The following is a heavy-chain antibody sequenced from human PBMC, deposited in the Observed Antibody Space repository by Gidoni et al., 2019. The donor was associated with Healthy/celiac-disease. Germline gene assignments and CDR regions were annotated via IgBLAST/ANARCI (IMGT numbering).Heavy chain of an antibody. CDR3: ARDLPWFGEDAFDI. Sequence: QVQLQESGPGLVKPSQTLSLTCTVPGGSISSGGYYWSWIRQHPAKGLEWVGYNYYSGSTYYNPSLKSRVTISVDTSKNQLSLKLSSVTAADTAVYYCARDLPWFGEDAFDIWGQGTMVTVSS. D-gene: IGHD3-10*01. CDR2: NYYSGST. CDR1: GGSISSGGYY. V-gene: IGHV4-31*03. J-gene: IGHJ3*02.